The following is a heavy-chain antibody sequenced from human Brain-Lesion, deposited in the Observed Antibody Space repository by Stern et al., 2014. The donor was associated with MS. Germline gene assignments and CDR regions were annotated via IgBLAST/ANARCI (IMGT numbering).Heavy chain of an antibody. J-gene: IGHJ6*02. CDR2: IFNSGST. CDR3: ARGRVVPGFQYYATDV. CDR1: GGSISSGGYY. D-gene: IGHD2-2*01. V-gene: IGHV4-61*02. Sequence: QLQLQESGPGLVKPSQTLSLSCTVSGGSISSGGYYWSWIRQPAGKGLEWIGRIFNSGSTSYNPSLKSRGTLSIDTPKNPISLRLNSMAAADTAVYYCARGRVVPGFQYYATDVWGQGTTVIVSS.